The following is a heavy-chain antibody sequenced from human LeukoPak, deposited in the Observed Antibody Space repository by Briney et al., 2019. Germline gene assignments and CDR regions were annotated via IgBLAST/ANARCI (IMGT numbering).Heavy chain of an antibody. J-gene: IGHJ3*02. D-gene: IGHD4-17*01. CDR3: ARDGSYGDYMDAFDI. CDR1: GFTLSSYA. V-gene: IGHV3-30-3*01. CDR2: ISYDGSNK. Sequence: GGSLRLSCAASGFTLSSYAMHWVRQAPGKGLEWVAVISYDGSNKYYADSVKGRFTISRDNSKNTLYLQMNSLRAEDTAVYYCARDGSYGDYMDAFDIWGQGTMVTVSS.